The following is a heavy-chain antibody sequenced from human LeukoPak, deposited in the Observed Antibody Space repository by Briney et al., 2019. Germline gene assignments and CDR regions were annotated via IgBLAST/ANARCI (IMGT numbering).Heavy chain of an antibody. J-gene: IGHJ5*02. V-gene: IGHV5-51*01. CDR1: EYDFANYW. CDR2: VCPTDSTI. Sequence: GESLKISCKGPEYDFANYWIGWVRQVPGRGLEWMGIVCPTDSTIHYSPSFQGRVTISIDRSVSTAYLQWTSLKASDSAMYFCARRRYFDTYLDPWGQGTLVTVSS. CDR3: ARRRYFDTYLDP. D-gene: IGHD2/OR15-2a*01.